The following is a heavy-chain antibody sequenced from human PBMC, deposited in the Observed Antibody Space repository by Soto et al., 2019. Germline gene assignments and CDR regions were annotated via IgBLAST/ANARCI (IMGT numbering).Heavy chain of an antibody. CDR1: GYTFTGYY. CDR3: ARDLFHSSGWYEGVWFDP. J-gene: IGHJ5*02. V-gene: IGHV1-2*04. D-gene: IGHD6-19*01. CDR2: INPNSGGT. Sequence: ASVKVSCKASGYTFTGYYMHWVRQAPGQGLEWMGWINPNSGGTNYAQKFQGWVTMTRDTSISTAYMELSRLRSDDTAVYYCARDLFHSSGWYEGVWFDPWGQGTLVTVSS.